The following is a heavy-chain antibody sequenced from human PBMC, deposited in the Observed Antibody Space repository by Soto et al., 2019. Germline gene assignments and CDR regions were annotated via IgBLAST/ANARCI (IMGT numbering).Heavy chain of an antibody. D-gene: IGHD2-21*02. CDR1: GFAFTGYY. CDR2: IKSNGDDT. J-gene: IGHJ4*02. Sequence: WASVKVSCKASGFAFTGYYIHWVRLAPGQGLEWMGWIKSNGDDTKYARKFQDRVTMTRDTSMNTVYMELSRLRSDDTAVYYCARECTGGGDCPRRSFDYWGQGTLVTVSS. CDR3: ARECTGGGDCPRRSFDY. V-gene: IGHV1-2*02.